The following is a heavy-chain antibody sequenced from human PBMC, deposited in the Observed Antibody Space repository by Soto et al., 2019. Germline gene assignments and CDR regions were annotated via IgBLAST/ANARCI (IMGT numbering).Heavy chain of an antibody. CDR1: GFPVSRYE. D-gene: IGHD3-22*01. CDR2: ISKSGSTK. J-gene: IGHJ4*01. Sequence: GGALRLFCAASGFPVSRYEMHWVRQAPGKGLEWISFISKSGSTKYYADSVTGRFTISRDDARNSLFLQMNSLRAEDSAVYFCVRDRFDSIGYCPFDYWGPGTPVPVSP. CDR3: VRDRFDSIGYCPFDY. V-gene: IGHV3-48*03.